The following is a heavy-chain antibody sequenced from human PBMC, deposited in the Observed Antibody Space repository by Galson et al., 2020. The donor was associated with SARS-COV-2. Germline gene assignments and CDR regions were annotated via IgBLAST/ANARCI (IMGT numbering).Heavy chain of an antibody. J-gene: IGHJ6*02. CDR3: AKDIAYYYGMDV. CDR1: GFTFDDYA. Sequence: GGSLRLSCAASGFTFDDYAMHWVRQAPGKGLEWVSGISWNSGSIGYADFVKGRFTISRDNAKNSLYLQMNSLRTEDTALYYCAKDIAYYYGMDVWGQGTTVTVSS. CDR2: ISWNSGSI. V-gene: IGHV3-9*01.